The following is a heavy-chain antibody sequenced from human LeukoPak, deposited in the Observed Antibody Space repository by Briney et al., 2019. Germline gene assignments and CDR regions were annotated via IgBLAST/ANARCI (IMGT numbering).Heavy chain of an antibody. CDR3: ARHYYGSGSYYPYFDY. D-gene: IGHD3-10*01. J-gene: IGHJ4*02. V-gene: IGHV1-18*01. CDR2: ISAYNGNT. CDR1: GCTFTSYG. Sequence: ASVKVSCKASGCTFTSYGISWVRQAPGQGLEWMGWISAYNGNTNYAQKLQGRVTMTTDTSTSTAYMELRSMRSDDTAVYYCARHYYGSGSYYPYFDYWGQGTLVTVSS.